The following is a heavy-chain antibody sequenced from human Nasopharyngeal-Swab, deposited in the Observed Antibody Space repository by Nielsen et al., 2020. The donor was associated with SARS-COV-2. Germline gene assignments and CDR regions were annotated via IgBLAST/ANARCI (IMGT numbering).Heavy chain of an antibody. CDR2: ISYDGSNK. CDR1: GFTFSSYG. D-gene: IGHD3-3*01. J-gene: IGHJ5*02. V-gene: IGHV3-30*18. CDR3: AKDPGGVVIMGWFDP. Sequence: GESLKISCAASGFTFSSYGMHWVRQAPGKGLEWVAVISYDGSNKYYADSVKGRFTISRDNSKNTLYLQMNGLRAEDTAVYYCAKDPGGVVIMGWFDPWGQGTLVTVSS.